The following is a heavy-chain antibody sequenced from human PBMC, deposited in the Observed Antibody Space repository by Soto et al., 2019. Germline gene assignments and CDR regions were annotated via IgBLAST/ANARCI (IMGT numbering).Heavy chain of an antibody. V-gene: IGHV5-51*01. J-gene: IGHJ3*02. Sequence: GESLKISCNGSGYNFANYWIGWVRQMPGKGLEWMGMIFPGDSDTKNSPSLQGQITMSVDKSDSSAYLQWRGLKASDTAMYYCAAGYTTGPDAFGIWGQGTMVTVSS. D-gene: IGHD6-13*01. CDR1: GYNFANYW. CDR2: IFPGDSDT. CDR3: AAGYTTGPDAFGI.